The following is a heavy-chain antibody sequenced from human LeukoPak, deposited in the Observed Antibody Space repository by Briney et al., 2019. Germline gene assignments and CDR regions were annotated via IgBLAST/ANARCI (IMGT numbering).Heavy chain of an antibody. CDR1: GGSISSYY. Sequence: SETLSLTCTVSGGSISSYYWSWIRQPPGKGLEWIGYIYYSGSTNYNPSLESRVTISVDTSKNQFSLKLSSVTAADTAVYYCARRLYAFDIWGQGTMVTVSS. V-gene: IGHV4-59*08. D-gene: IGHD3-16*01. J-gene: IGHJ3*02. CDR3: ARRLYAFDI. CDR2: IYYSGST.